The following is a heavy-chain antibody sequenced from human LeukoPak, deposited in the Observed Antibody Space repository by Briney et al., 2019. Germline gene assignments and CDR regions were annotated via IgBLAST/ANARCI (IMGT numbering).Heavy chain of an antibody. D-gene: IGHD6-13*01. J-gene: IGHJ2*01. Sequence: SETLSLTCTVSGGSISSGGYYWSWIRQHPGKGLEWIGYIYYSGSTNYNPSLKSRVTISVDTSKNQFSLKLSSVTAADTAVYYCARAPTRYSSSWPRNWYFDLWGRGTLVTVSS. CDR2: IYYSGST. CDR3: ARAPTRYSSSWPRNWYFDL. V-gene: IGHV4-31*03. CDR1: GGSISSGGYY.